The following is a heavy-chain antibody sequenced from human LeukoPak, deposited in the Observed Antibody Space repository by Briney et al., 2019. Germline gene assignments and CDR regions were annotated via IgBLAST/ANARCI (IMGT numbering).Heavy chain of an antibody. J-gene: IGHJ5*02. Sequence: SETLSLTCAVSGGSFSGYYWSWIRQPAGKGLEWIGRIYTSGSTNYNPSLKSRVTMSVDTSKNQFSLKLSSVTAADTAVYYCARDLTFITMVRGVRPHFNWFDHWGQGTLVTVSS. D-gene: IGHD3-10*01. CDR2: IYTSGST. CDR3: ARDLTFITMVRGVRPHFNWFDH. V-gene: IGHV4-4*07. CDR1: GGSFSGYY.